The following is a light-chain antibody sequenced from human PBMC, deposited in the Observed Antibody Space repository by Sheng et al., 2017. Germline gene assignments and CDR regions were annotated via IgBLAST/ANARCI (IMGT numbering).Light chain of an antibody. CDR1: QSVLYSSNNKNY. V-gene: IGKV4-1*01. CDR3: QQYYNPRLT. CDR2: WAS. J-gene: IGKJ4*01. Sequence: DMVMTQSPDSLAVSLGERATINCKSSQSVLYSSNNKNYLAWYQQKPGQPPKLLIYWASTRESGVPDRFSGSGSGTDFSLTISSLQAEDVAVYYCQQYYNPRLTFGGGTKVEIK.